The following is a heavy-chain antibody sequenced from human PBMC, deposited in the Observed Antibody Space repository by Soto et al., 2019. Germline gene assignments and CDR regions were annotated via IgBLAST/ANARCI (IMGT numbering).Heavy chain of an antibody. V-gene: IGHV3-33*01. CDR2: IWYDGSNK. CDR3: ARDGPRGGGYSSAFDI. CDR1: GVTFSSYG. Sequence: GGSLRISCAASGVTFSSYGMHWVRQAPGKGLEWVAVIWYDGSNKYYADSVKGRFAISRDNSKNTLYLQMNSLRAEDTAVYYCARDGPRGGGYSSAFDIWGQGTMVTVSS. J-gene: IGHJ3*02. D-gene: IGHD3-22*01.